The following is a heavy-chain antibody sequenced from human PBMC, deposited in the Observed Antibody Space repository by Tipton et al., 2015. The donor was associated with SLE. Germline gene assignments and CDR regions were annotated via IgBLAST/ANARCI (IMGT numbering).Heavy chain of an antibody. CDR3: ARVFPYDSSPYRVLGPFDI. Sequence: TLSLTCTVSGGSISSYYWSWIRQPPGKELEWIGYIFYSGNTKENPSLQSRVTMSVDTSKNQFSLRLNSVTAADTAVYYCARVFPYDSSPYRVLGPFDIWGQGTMVTVSS. J-gene: IGHJ3*02. CDR2: IFYSGNT. CDR1: GGSISSYY. D-gene: IGHD3-22*01. V-gene: IGHV4-59*01.